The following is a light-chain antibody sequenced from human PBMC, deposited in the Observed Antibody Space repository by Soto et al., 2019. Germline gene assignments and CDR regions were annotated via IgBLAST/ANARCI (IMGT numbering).Light chain of an antibody. CDR2: GVA. Sequence: QSALTQPPSAPGSPGQSVTISCTGTSSDVGGYNYVSWFQQHPGKAPKVIIYGVANRPSGVPDRFSGSKSGNTASLTVSGLQAEDEADYYCSSYAGSNNLGFGKGTKVTVL. CDR3: SSYAGSNNLG. CDR1: SSDVGGYNY. J-gene: IGLJ1*01. V-gene: IGLV2-8*01.